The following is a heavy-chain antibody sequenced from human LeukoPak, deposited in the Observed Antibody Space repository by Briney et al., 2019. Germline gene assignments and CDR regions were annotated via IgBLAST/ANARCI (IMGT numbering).Heavy chain of an antibody. CDR3: ARDPSPYYDYVWGSYRPYAFDI. Sequence: GASVKVSCKASGYTFTSYYMHWVRQAPGQGLEWMGWINPNSVGTNYAQKFQGRVTTTRDTSISTAYMELSRLRSDDTAVYYCARDPSPYYDYVWGSYRPYAFDIWGQGTMVTVSS. CDR2: INPNSVGT. CDR1: GYTFTSYY. V-gene: IGHV1-2*02. J-gene: IGHJ3*02. D-gene: IGHD3-16*02.